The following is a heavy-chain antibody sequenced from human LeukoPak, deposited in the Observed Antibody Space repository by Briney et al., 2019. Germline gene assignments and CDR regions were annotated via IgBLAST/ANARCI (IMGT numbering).Heavy chain of an antibody. J-gene: IGHJ4*02. CDR3: AKDPNEYSAGSSYFDY. CDR2: ISGSGGST. V-gene: IGHV3-23*01. CDR1: GFTFSSYA. Sequence: GGSLRLSCAASGFTFSSYAMSWVRQAPGKGLEWVSAISGSGGSTYYADSVKGRFTISRDNSKNTLYLQMNSLRAEDTAVFYCAKDPNEYSAGSSYFDYWGQGTLVTVSS. D-gene: IGHD2/OR15-2a*01.